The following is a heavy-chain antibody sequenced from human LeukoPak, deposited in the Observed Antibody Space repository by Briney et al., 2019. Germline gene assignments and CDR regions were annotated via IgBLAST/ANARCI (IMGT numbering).Heavy chain of an antibody. D-gene: IGHD3-9*01. CDR3: ARGPNSDWSGLDF. J-gene: IGHJ4*02. CDR1: GFSFSGHW. V-gene: IGHV3-74*01. CDR2: ISPTGSTT. Sequence: GGSLRLSCTASGFSFSGHWMHWARQLPGKGLVWVSRISPTGSTTSYADSVKGRFTVSRDNAKNTLYLQVNNLRAEDTAVYYCARGPNSDWSGLDFWGQGTLLTVSS.